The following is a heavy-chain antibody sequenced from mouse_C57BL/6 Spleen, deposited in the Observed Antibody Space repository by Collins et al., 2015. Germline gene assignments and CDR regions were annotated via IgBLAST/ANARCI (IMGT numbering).Heavy chain of an antibody. CDR2: INTYSGVP. CDR3: ARSRHYYGSSYDWYFDV. D-gene: IGHD1-1*01. Sequence: QIQLVQSGPELKKPGETVKISCKASGYTFTTYGMSWVKQAPGKGLKWMGWINTYSGVPTYADDFKGRFAFSLQTSASTACLQINNLKNEDTATYFCARSRHYYGSSYDWYFDVWGTGTTVTVSS. V-gene: IGHV9-3*01. CDR1: GYTFTTYG. J-gene: IGHJ1*03.